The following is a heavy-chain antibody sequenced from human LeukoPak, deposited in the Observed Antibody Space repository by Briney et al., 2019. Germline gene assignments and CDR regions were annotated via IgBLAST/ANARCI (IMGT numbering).Heavy chain of an antibody. V-gene: IGHV1-2*02. CDR2: ISPHSGAT. D-gene: IGHD2-21*02. Sequence: ASVKVSCKASGFTFTDYYIHWVRQAPGQGLEWMGYISPHSGATNSPQKFRGRVTMTTDTSISAAYMELSSLISDDTAMYFCVREGNELLSKNFDFWGQGTLVTVSS. J-gene: IGHJ4*02. CDR1: GFTFTDYY. CDR3: VREGNELLSKNFDF.